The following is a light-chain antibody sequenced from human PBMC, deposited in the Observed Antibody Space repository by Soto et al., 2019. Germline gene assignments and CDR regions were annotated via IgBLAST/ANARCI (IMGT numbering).Light chain of an antibody. CDR3: FSYAGRGAFEV. Sequence: QSALAQPASVSASPGQSITISCTATSSDVGSYNLISWYQQHPGKAPNLIIYEFIKRPSGISDRFSGSRSGNTASLTISGLQAEDEATYYCFSYAGRGAFEVFGGGTKLTVL. CDR1: SSDVGSYNL. J-gene: IGLJ3*02. V-gene: IGLV2-23*02. CDR2: EFI.